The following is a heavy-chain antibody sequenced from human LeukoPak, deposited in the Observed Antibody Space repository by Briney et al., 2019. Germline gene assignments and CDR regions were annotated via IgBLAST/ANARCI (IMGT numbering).Heavy chain of an antibody. CDR2: ISSSSSYI. V-gene: IGHV3-21*01. CDR3: ARELGYCSGGSCYSRGFDY. J-gene: IGHJ4*02. Sequence: GGSLRLSCAASGFTFSSYSMNWVRQASGKGLEWVSSISSSSSYIYYADSVKGRFTISRDNAKNSLYLQMNSLRAEDTAVYYCARELGYCSGGSCYSRGFDYWGQGTLVTVSS. CDR1: GFTFSSYS. D-gene: IGHD2-15*01.